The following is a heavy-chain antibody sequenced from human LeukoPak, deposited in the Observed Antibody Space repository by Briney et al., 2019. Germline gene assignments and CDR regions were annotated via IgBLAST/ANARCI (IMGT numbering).Heavy chain of an antibody. J-gene: IGHJ4*02. CDR3: ARDRDLWSGYLMYFDY. Sequence: GGSLRLSCAASGFTFSSYGMHWVRQAPGKGLEWVAVISYDGSNKYYADSVKGRFTISRDNSKNTLYLQMNSLRAEDTAVYYCARDRDLWSGYLMYFDYWGQGTLVTVSS. D-gene: IGHD3-3*01. V-gene: IGHV3-30*03. CDR1: GFTFSSYG. CDR2: ISYDGSNK.